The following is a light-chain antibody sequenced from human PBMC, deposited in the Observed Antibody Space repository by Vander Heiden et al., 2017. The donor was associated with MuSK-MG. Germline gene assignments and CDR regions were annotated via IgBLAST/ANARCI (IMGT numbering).Light chain of an antibody. CDR1: SSDVGDYNY. Sequence: QSALTQPASVSGSPGQSITISCTGTSSDVGDYNYVSWYQQHPGEAPKWRIFDVDSRPSGVSNRFSGSKSGNTASLTISGLQAEDEADYYCNSYTSSGTYGFGTGTKVTVL. CDR2: DVD. J-gene: IGLJ1*01. CDR3: NSYTSSGTYG. V-gene: IGLV2-14*03.